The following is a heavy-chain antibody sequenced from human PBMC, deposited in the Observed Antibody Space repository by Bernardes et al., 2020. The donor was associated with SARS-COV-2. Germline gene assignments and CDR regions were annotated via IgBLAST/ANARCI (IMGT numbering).Heavy chain of an antibody. CDR2: VYSGGNS. J-gene: IGHJ6*02. CDR1: GGSIGSSNYY. V-gene: IGHV4-39*01. Sequence: TLSLTCTVSGGSIGSSNYYWGWIRQAPGKGLEWIGSVYSGGNSYYNPSLQSRFSESVDTSRNQFSLRLNFVTAADTAVYYCAGSSCGIDCYIGGLRSWDYGMDVWGPGTTVTVSS. CDR3: AGSSCGIDCYIGGLRSWDYGMDV. D-gene: IGHD2-21*01.